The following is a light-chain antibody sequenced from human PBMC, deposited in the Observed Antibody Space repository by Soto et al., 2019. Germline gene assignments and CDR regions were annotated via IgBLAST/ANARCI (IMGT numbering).Light chain of an antibody. J-gene: IGKJ1*01. V-gene: IGKV1-9*01. CDR3: QQYSVYWT. CDR2: ASS. Sequence: IQLTQSPSSLSASVGDRVTVTCRASQGIGTYLVWYQQKSGKAPTVLIYASSTLQTGVPSRFSGSGSGTDFSLTISSLHPEDVATYYCQQYSVYWTFGQGTKVDI. CDR1: QGIGTY.